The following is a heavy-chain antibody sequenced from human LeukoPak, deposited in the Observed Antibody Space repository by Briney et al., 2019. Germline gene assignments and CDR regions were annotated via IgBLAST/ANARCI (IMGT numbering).Heavy chain of an antibody. Sequence: GGSLSLSCAASGFTFSSYAMSWVRQPPGKGLEWVSAISGSGGSTYYADSVKSRFTTSRDNSKNTLYLQMNSLRAEETAVYYCAESVRNCESSGCYHPDYWGRGTLVTVPS. D-gene: IGHD3-22*01. CDR2: ISGSGGST. CDR1: GFTFSSYA. CDR3: AESVRNCESSGCYHPDY. J-gene: IGHJ4*02. V-gene: IGHV3-23*01.